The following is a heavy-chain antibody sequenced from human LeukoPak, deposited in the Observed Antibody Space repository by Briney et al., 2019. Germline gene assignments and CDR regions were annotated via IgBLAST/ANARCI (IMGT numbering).Heavy chain of an antibody. Sequence: PGGSLRLSCAASGFTLSSYWMSWVRQAPGKGLEWVAHIKQDRSEKYYVASVKRRFTISGDNAKNSLYLQMNSLRAEDTAVYYCARVRYFDWLSTDAFDIWGQGTMVTVSS. D-gene: IGHD3-9*01. CDR2: IKQDRSEK. J-gene: IGHJ3*02. CDR3: ARVRYFDWLSTDAFDI. V-gene: IGHV3-7*01. CDR1: GFTLSSYW.